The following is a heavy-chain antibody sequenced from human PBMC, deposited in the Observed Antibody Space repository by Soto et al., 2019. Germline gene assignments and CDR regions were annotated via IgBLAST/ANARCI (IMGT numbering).Heavy chain of an antibody. J-gene: IGHJ6*02. CDR3: ARASGCNYDFVNYYYYGMDV. Sequence: LSLTCTVSGGSVSSGSYYWSWIRQPPGKGLEWIGYIYYSGSTNYNPSLKSRVTISVDTSRNQFSLKLSSVTAADTAVYYCARASGCNYDFVNYYYYGMDVWDQGTTVTVSS. CDR2: IYYSGST. V-gene: IGHV4-61*01. D-gene: IGHD4-4*01. CDR1: GGSVSSGSYY.